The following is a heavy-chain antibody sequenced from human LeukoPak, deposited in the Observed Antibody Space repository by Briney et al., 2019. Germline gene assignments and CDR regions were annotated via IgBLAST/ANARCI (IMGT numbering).Heavy chain of an antibody. D-gene: IGHD3-10*01. V-gene: IGHV3-21*01. CDR1: GFTFSSYS. Sequence: GGSLGLSCAASGFTFSSYSMNWVRQAPGKGLEWVSSISSSSSYIYYADSVKGRFTISRDNAKNSLYLQMNSLRAEDTAVYYCARESYYGSGSYLYWGQGTLVTVSS. CDR3: ARESYYGSGSYLY. CDR2: ISSSSSYI. J-gene: IGHJ4*02.